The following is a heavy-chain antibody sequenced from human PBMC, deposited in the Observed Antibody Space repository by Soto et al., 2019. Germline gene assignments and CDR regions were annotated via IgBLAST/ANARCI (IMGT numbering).Heavy chain of an antibody. J-gene: IGHJ4*02. Sequence: VQLVESGGGVVRPGRSLRLTCAASEFTFRNYGMHWVRQAPGKGLEWVAVISHDGSDKYYADSMKGRFIISRDNSENTLFLNMNSLKPEDTAVYYCAKENQHLVHDYWGQGTLVTVSS. CDR1: EFTFRNYG. V-gene: IGHV3-30*18. CDR2: ISHDGSDK. D-gene: IGHD6-13*01. CDR3: AKENQHLVHDY.